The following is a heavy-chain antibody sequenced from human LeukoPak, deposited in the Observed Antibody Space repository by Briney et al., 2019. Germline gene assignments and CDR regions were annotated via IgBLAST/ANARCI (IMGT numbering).Heavy chain of an antibody. J-gene: IGHJ4*02. CDR1: GFTFSSYS. V-gene: IGHV3-21*01. CDR3: ARDLGQGFTSTGFDC. Sequence: GGSLRLSCAASGFTFSSYSMDWVRQAPGKGLEWVSSISSSSSYIYYADSVKGRFTISRDNAKNSLYLQMNSLRAEDTAVYYCARDLGQGFTSTGFDCWGQGTLVTVSS. CDR2: ISSSSSYI.